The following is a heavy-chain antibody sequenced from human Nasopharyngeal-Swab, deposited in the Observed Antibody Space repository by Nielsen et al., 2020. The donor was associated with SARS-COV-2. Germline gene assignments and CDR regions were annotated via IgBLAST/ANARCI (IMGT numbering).Heavy chain of an antibody. Sequence: GESLKISCAASGFSFRSYWMHWVRQAPGKGLEWVSTIGTSDDTYYTDSVKGRFAISRDNSKNKVYLQMDSLRPDDTALYYCAKTFLIAPRTYDYWGQATLVTVSS. CDR2: IGTSDDT. V-gene: IGHV3-23*01. CDR3: AKTFLIAPRTYDY. CDR1: GFSFRSYW. D-gene: IGHD2/OR15-2a*01. J-gene: IGHJ4*02.